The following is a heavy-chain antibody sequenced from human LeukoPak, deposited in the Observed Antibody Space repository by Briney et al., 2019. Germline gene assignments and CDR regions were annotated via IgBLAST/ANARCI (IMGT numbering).Heavy chain of an antibody. V-gene: IGHV4-39*01. J-gene: IGHJ4*02. CDR3: ATTSSIAARPDY. CDR1: GGSISSSSYY. Sequence: SETLSLTSTVSGGSISSSSYYWGWIRQPPGKGLEWIGSIYYSGSTYYNPSLKSRVTISVDTSKNQFSLKLSSVTAADTAVYYCATTSSIAARPDYWGQGTLVTVSS. CDR2: IYYSGST. D-gene: IGHD6-6*01.